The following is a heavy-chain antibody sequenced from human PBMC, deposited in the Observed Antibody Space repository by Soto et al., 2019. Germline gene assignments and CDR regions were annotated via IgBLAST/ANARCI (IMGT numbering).Heavy chain of an antibody. J-gene: IGHJ4*02. CDR1: GGSVSSGSYY. CDR3: ARWKRRFDY. CDR2: ISYSAST. Sequence: QVQLQQSGPGLVKPSETLSLTCTVSGGSVSSGSYYWSWIRQPPGKGLEWIGYISYSASTNYNPSRKSRVTIAVHTSKTRFSLRMSSATAADTAVYYCARWKRRFDYWGQGTLFTVS. D-gene: IGHD1-1*01. V-gene: IGHV4-61*03.